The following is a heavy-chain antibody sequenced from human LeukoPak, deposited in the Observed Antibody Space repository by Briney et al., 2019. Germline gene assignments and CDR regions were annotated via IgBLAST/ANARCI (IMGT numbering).Heavy chain of an antibody. V-gene: IGHV4-34*01. CDR1: GGSFSGYY. J-gene: IGHJ4*02. D-gene: IGHD1-26*01. CDR2: INHSGST. CDR3: ARVSGSYDTPDY. Sequence: PSETLSLTCAVYGGSFSGYYWSWIRQPPGKGLEWIGEINHSGSTNYNPSLKSRVTISVDTSKNQFSLKLSSVTAADTAVYYCARVSGSYDTPDYWGQGTLVTVSP.